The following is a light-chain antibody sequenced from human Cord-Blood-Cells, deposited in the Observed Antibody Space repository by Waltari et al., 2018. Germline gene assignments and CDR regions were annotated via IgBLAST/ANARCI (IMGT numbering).Light chain of an antibody. CDR3: QVWDSSSDHWV. CDR2: YAS. J-gene: IGLJ3*02. CDR1: NIGSKS. V-gene: IGLV3-21*04. Sequence: SYSLTQPPSVSVAPGKTARMTCGGHNIGSKSVHWYQQKPGQAPLLVLYYASDRPSGIPERFSGSNSGNTATLTISRVEAGDEADYAGQVWDSSSDHWVFGGGTKLTGL.